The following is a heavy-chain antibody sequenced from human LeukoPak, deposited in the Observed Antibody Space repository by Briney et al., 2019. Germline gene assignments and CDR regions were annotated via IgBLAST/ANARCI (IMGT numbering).Heavy chain of an antibody. V-gene: IGHV5-51*01. CDR1: GYNFDNYW. CDR2: IYPGDSDT. Sequence: GESLKISCKGSGYNFDNYWIAWVRQMPGKGLEWMGIIYPGDSDTRYSPSFQGQVTISADKSISTAYLQWSSLKASDTAMYYCARLPGGYGSGSYYYDYWGQGTLVTVSS. J-gene: IGHJ4*02. D-gene: IGHD3-10*01. CDR3: ARLPGGYGSGSYYYDY.